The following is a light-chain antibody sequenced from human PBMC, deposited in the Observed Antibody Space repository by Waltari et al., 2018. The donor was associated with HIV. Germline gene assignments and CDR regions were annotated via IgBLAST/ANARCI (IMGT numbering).Light chain of an antibody. CDR1: LTVSNNY. Sequence: DIVLTQSPDTLSSSPGDRATLSSRASLTVSNNYLAWYQQKPDQAPRLLIYGASSRATGIPDRFRGSGSGTDFTLAISSVEPEDFAVDYCQQFGTSDTFGEATKL. CDR3: QQFGTSDT. CDR2: GAS. V-gene: IGKV3-20*01. J-gene: IGKJ2*01.